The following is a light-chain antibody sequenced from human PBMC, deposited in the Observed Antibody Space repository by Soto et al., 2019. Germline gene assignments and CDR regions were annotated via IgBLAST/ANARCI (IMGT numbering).Light chain of an antibody. CDR2: KAS. Sequence: DLQMTQSPSTLSASVGDRVTITCRASQSISSWLAWYQQKPGKAPKLLIYKASSLESGVPSRFSGSGSGTEFTLTISSLQPDDFATYYCQQYNSYSPLTFGQGTKVEIK. V-gene: IGKV1-5*03. J-gene: IGKJ1*01. CDR3: QQYNSYSPLT. CDR1: QSISSW.